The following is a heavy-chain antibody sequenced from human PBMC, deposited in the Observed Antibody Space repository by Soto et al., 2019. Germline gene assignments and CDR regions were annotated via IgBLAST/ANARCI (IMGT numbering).Heavy chain of an antibody. J-gene: IGHJ4*02. V-gene: IGHV1-3*01. CDR3: ARGLNVYYFDY. CDR1: GYTFTSYG. Sequence: QVQLVQSGAEVKKPGASVKVSCKASGYTFTSYGMHWVRQAPGQRLEWMGWINAGNGNTKYSQKFQGRVTITRDTSASTAYMELSSLRSEATAVYYCARGLNVYYFDYWGQGTLVTVSS. D-gene: IGHD3-16*01. CDR2: INAGNGNT.